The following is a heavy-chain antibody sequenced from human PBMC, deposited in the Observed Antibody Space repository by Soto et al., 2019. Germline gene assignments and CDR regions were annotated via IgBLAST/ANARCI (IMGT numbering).Heavy chain of an antibody. CDR2: ISGSGGST. CDR3: AKPPGHYGDYVGRTVY. J-gene: IGHJ4*02. Sequence: EVQLLESGGGLVQPGGSLRLSCAASGFTFSSYAMSWVRQAPGKGLEWVSAISGSGGSTYYADSVKGRFTISRDNSKNTLYLPMNSLRAEDTAVYYCAKPPGHYGDYVGRTVYWGQGTLVTVSS. V-gene: IGHV3-23*01. D-gene: IGHD4-17*01. CDR1: GFTFSSYA.